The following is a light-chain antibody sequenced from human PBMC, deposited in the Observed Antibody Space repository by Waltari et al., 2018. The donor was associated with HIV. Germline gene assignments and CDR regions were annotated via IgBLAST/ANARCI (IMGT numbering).Light chain of an antibody. V-gene: IGKV1-39*01. CDR2: TAT. Sequence: DIQMTQSPSSLSASVGDRVTITCRASQSISSYFNRYQQKPGEAPKLLIYTATSLQRGVPAMSGGNGSGKDFTFTISSLQPEDCGAYYCRPSYNDPRAFGPGTKVEIK. CDR1: QSISSY. CDR3: RPSYNDPRA. J-gene: IGKJ1*01.